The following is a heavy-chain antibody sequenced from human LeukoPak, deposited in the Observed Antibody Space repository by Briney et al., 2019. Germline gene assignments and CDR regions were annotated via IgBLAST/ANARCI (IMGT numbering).Heavy chain of an antibody. J-gene: IGHJ4*02. D-gene: IGHD3-9*01. Sequence: PGGSLRLSCAASVFTYSSYSMNWVRQAPGKGLEWVSSISSSSSYIYYADSVKGRFTISRDNAKNSLYLQMNSLRAEDTAVYYCARRRDEVFSRSDYWGQGTLVTVSS. CDR2: ISSSSSYI. CDR3: ARRRDEVFSRSDY. V-gene: IGHV3-21*01. CDR1: VFTYSSYS.